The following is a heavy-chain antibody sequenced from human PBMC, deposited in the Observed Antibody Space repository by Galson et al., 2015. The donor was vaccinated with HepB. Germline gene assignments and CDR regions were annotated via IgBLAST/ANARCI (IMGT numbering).Heavy chain of an antibody. D-gene: IGHD3-3*01. CDR3: AKEGRITIFGVVPGWFDP. V-gene: IGHV3-23*01. CDR1: GFTFSSYA. CDR2: ISGSGDST. J-gene: IGHJ5*02. Sequence: SLRLSCAASGFTFSSYAMSWVRQAPGKGLEWVSAISGSGDSTYYADSVKGRFTISRDNSKNTLYLQMNSLRAEDTAVYYCAKEGRITIFGVVPGWFDPWGQGTLVTVSS.